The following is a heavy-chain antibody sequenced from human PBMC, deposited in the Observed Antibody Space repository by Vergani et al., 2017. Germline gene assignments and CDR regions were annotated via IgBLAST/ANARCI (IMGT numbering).Heavy chain of an antibody. CDR1: GGSISSGSYY. J-gene: IGHJ5*02. D-gene: IGHD2-15*01. V-gene: IGHV4-61*02. CDR2: IYTSGST. CDR3: ARGSIIVVVGPYNWFDP. Sequence: QVQLQESGPGLVKPSQTLSLTCTVSGGSISSGSYYWSWIRQPAGKGLEWIGRIYTSGSTNYNPSLKSRVTISVDTSKNQFSLKLSSVTAADTAVYYCARGSIIVVVGPYNWFDPWGQGTLVTVSS.